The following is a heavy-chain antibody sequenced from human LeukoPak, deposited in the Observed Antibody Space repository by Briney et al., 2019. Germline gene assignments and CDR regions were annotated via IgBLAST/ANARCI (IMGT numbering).Heavy chain of an antibody. Sequence: ASVKVSCKASGYTFTSYGISWVRQAPGQGLEWMGWISAYNGNTNYAQKLQGRVTMTTDTSTSTAYMELRSLRSDDTAVYYCARIPPPNYYDSSGYEVDVWGKGTTVTVSS. CDR1: GYTFTSYG. D-gene: IGHD3-22*01. CDR3: ARIPPPNYYDSSGYEVDV. CDR2: ISAYNGNT. V-gene: IGHV1-18*01. J-gene: IGHJ6*04.